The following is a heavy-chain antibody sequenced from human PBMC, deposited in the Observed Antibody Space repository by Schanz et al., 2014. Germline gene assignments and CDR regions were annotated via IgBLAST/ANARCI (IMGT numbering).Heavy chain of an antibody. CDR1: GFTFSSYC. CDR3: AKGKSEVRGIILDY. V-gene: IGHV3-23*04. Sequence: EVQLVESGGGLVQPGGSLRLSCAASGFTFSSYCINWVRQAPGKALEWVATISGSSENTYYADSVKGRVTISRDNSRNTLFLQMRNLRADDTALYYCAKGKSEVRGIILDYWGQGTMVVVSS. D-gene: IGHD3-10*01. CDR2: ISGSSENT. J-gene: IGHJ4*02.